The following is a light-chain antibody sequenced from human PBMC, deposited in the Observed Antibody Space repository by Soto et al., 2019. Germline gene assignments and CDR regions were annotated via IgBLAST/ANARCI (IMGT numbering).Light chain of an antibody. CDR2: AAS. J-gene: IGKJ1*01. V-gene: IGKV1-27*01. CDR3: QKYDRAPAA. CDR1: QDIKKF. Sequence: DIQLTQSPSSLSASPGDRITITCRASQDIKKFLAWYQQKPGKVPHLLIYAASTLRPGVPSRFSGNASGTDFTLTIASLQPEDVSTYYCQKYDRAPAAFGQGTKVDVK.